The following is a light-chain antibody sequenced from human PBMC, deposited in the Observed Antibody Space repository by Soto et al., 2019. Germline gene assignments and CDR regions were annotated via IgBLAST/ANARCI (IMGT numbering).Light chain of an antibody. V-gene: IGKV4-1*01. CDR3: QQYYTTPYT. Sequence: DIVMTQSPDSLAMSLGERATINCRSSQTVLYSSNNKNHLAWYQQKPGQPPKLLIYWASTRESGVPDRFSGSGSGTDFTLTISSLQAEDVAVYYCQQYYTTPYTFGQGTKLEI. CDR1: QTVLYSSNNKNH. CDR2: WAS. J-gene: IGKJ2*01.